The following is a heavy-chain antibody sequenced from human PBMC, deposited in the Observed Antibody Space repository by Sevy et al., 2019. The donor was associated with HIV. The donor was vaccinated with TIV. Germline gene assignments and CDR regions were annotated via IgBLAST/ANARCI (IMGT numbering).Heavy chain of an antibody. CDR3: ARPSSGWTAGDY. V-gene: IGHV3-21*01. Sequence: GGSLRLSCAASGFTFSLYAMNWVRQAPGKGLEWVSSISDSGIDKYYADSMNGRFTISRDNAKNSLYLQINSLRVEDTAVYYCARPSSGWTAGDYWGQGTQVTVSS. CDR1: GFTFSLYA. D-gene: IGHD6-19*01. CDR2: ISDSGIDK. J-gene: IGHJ4*02.